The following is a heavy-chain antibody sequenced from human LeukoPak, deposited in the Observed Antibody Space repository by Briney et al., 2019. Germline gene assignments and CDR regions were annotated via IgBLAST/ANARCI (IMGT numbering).Heavy chain of an antibody. J-gene: IGHJ4*02. CDR1: GDSVTSSDYY. CDR2: IYYSGST. D-gene: IGHD1-26*01. CDR3: ARAGVGATFDY. Sequence: SEILSLTCSVSGDSVTSSDYYWGWIRQPPGKGLEWIGSIYYSGSTYYNPSLKSRVTISVDTSKNQFSLKLSSVTAADTAVYYCARAGVGATFDYWGQGTLVTVSS. V-gene: IGHV4-39*07.